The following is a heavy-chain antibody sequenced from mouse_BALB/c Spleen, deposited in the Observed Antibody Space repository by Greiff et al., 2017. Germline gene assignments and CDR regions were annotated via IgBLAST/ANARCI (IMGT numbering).Heavy chain of an antibody. J-gene: IGHJ2*01. D-gene: IGHD2-10*02. CDR1: GDSITSGY. CDR3: ARRGYGNYGFFDY. CDR2: ISYSGST. Sequence: EVQLVESGPSLVKPSQTLSLTCSVTGDSITSGYWNWIRKFPGNKLEYMGYISYSGSTYYNPSLKSRISITRDTSKNQYYLQLNSVTTEDTATYYCARRGYGNYGFFDYWGQGTTLTVSS. V-gene: IGHV3-8*02.